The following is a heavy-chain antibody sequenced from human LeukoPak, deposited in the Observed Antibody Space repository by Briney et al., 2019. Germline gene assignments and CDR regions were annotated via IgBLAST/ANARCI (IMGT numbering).Heavy chain of an antibody. D-gene: IGHD3-10*02. Sequence: PGGSLRLSCGASGFTFSIYGMRWVRQAPGKGLEWMTFIRFDGSDKFYADSVKGRFTISRDNAKNSLYLQMNSLRAEDTAVYYCAELGITMIGGVWGKGTTVTISS. V-gene: IGHV3-30*02. J-gene: IGHJ6*04. CDR2: IRFDGSDK. CDR3: AELGITMIGGV. CDR1: GFTFSIYG.